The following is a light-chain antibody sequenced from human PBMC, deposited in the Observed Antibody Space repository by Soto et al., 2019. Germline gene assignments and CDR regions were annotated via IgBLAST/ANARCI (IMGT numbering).Light chain of an antibody. CDR2: DTS. CDR1: TGAVTSGHY. J-gene: IGLJ2*01. Sequence: QAVVTQEPSLTVSPGGTVTLTCGSSTGAVTSGHYPYWFQQKPGQAPRTLIYDTSNTHSWTPARFSGSLLGGKAALTLSGAQHEDEADYYCLLYYSGGRRVFGGGTKVTVL. CDR3: LLYYSGGRRV. V-gene: IGLV7-46*01.